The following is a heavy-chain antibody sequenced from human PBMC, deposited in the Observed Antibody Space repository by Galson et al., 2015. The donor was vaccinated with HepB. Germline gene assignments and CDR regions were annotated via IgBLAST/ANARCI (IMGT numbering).Heavy chain of an antibody. Sequence: SVKVSCKASGYTFTGYYMHWVRQAPGQGLEWMGWINPNSGGTNYAQKFQGRVTMTRDTSISTAYMELSRLRSDDTAVYYCVRDMAYCGGDCYSGNWYFDLWGRGTLVTVSS. V-gene: IGHV1-2*02. CDR3: VRDMAYCGGDCYSGNWYFDL. CDR1: GYTFTGYY. CDR2: INPNSGGT. D-gene: IGHD2-21*02. J-gene: IGHJ2*01.